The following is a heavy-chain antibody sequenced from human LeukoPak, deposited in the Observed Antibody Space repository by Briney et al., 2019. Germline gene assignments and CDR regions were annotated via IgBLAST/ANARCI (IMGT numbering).Heavy chain of an antibody. CDR3: AREGVKPYYYDSSGYFDY. V-gene: IGHV4-34*01. D-gene: IGHD3-22*01. CDR2: INHSGST. Sequence: PSETLSLTXAVYGGSFSGYYWSSIRQAPGKGLEWLGEINHSGSTNYNPSLKSRVTISVDTSKNQFSLKLSSVTAADTAVYYCAREGVKPYYYDSSGYFDYWGQGTLVTVSS. J-gene: IGHJ4*02. CDR1: GGSFSGYY.